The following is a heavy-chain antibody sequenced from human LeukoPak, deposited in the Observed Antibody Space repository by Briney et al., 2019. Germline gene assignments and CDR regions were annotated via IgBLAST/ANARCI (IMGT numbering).Heavy chain of an antibody. Sequence: SETLSLTCTVSGGSISSSSYYWGWIRQPPGKGLEWIGSIYYSGSTYYNPSLKSRVTISVDTSKNQFSLKLSSVTAADTAVYYCARGLQQGRWLLSSSGFDCWGQGTLVTVSS. J-gene: IGHJ4*02. CDR1: GGSISSSSYY. CDR3: ARGLQQGRWLLSSSGFDC. D-gene: IGHD3-3*01. CDR2: IYYSGST. V-gene: IGHV4-39*07.